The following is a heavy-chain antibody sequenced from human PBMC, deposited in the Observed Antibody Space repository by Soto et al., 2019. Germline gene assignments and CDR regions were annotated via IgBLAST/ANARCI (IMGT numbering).Heavy chain of an antibody. D-gene: IGHD3-10*01. V-gene: IGHV1-18*04. Sequence: QVQLVQSGAEVKKPGASVKVSCKASGYTFTSYGISWVRQAPGQGLEWMGWISAYNGNTNYAQKLQGRVTMTTDTSTSTDYMELRSLRSDDTAVYYCARDRSLLLWFGESPFDYWGQGTLVTVSS. CDR3: ARDRSLLLWFGESPFDY. CDR1: GYTFTSYG. J-gene: IGHJ4*02. CDR2: ISAYNGNT.